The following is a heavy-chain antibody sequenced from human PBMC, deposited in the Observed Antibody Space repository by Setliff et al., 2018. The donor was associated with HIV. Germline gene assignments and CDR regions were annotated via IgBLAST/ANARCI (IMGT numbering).Heavy chain of an antibody. CDR1: GGTFSSYA. J-gene: IGHJ3*02. CDR3: ARDTNYYDSSGYYLGAFDI. V-gene: IGHV1-69*05. Sequence: GASVKVSCKASGGTFSSYAISWVRQAPGQGLEWMGGIIPIFGTANYAQKFQGRVTITTDESTSTAYMELSSLRSEDTAVYYCARDTNYYDSSGYYLGAFDIWGQGTMVTV. CDR2: IIPIFGTA. D-gene: IGHD3-22*01.